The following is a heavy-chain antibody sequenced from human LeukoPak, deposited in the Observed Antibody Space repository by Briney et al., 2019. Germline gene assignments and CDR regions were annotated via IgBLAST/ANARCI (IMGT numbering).Heavy chain of an antibody. CDR2: IYYSGST. D-gene: IGHD1-26*01. Sequence: SETLSLTCTVSGGSISSYYWSWIRQPPGKGLEWIGYIYYSGSTNYNPSLKSRVTISVDTSKNQFSLKLSSVTAADTAVYYCARQGGSYSWFDPWGQGTLVTVSS. J-gene: IGHJ5*02. CDR3: ARQGGSYSWFDP. V-gene: IGHV4-59*08. CDR1: GGSISSYY.